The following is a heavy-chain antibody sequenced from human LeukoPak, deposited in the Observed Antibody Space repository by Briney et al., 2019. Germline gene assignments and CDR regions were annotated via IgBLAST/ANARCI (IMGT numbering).Heavy chain of an antibody. CDR2: IYYNGGT. V-gene: IGHV4-39*01. D-gene: IGHD6-13*01. CDR3: AREEASAADY. Sequence: SETLSLTCTASGGSIISSSHYWAWIRQPPGKGPEWIGSIYYNGGTFYSPSLKSRASISVDTSKNQFSLKLSSVTAADTSVYFCAREEASAADYWGQGTLVTVSS. CDR1: GGSIISSSHY. J-gene: IGHJ4*02.